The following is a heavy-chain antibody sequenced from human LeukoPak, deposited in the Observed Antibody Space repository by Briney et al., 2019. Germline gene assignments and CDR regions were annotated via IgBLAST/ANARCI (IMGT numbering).Heavy chain of an antibody. V-gene: IGHV3-23*01. D-gene: IGHD3-10*01. CDR2: ISYSGDST. Sequence: GGSLRLSCAASGFTFSSYAMSWVRQAPGEGLEWVSTISYSGDSTYYADSVKGRFTISRDNSKNTLCLLMNSLRAEDTAVYYCAKVPYSDYGSGRPPFMDVWGQGTTIAVSS. CDR3: AKVPYSDYGSGRPPFMDV. J-gene: IGHJ6*02. CDR1: GFTFSSYA.